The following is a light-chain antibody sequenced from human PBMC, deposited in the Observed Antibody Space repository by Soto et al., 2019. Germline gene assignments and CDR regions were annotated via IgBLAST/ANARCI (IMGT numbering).Light chain of an antibody. CDR3: SSLLPSEILL. V-gene: IGLV2-11*01. J-gene: IGLJ2*01. Sequence: QSALTQPRSVSGSLGHSVTISCSGTSYNFVSWYQHPPGKAPRLIIYDVTKRPSGVPDRFSASKSGSVASLTISGLQADDEADYYRSSLLPSEILLFGGGTKLTVL. CDR2: DVT. CDR1: SYNF.